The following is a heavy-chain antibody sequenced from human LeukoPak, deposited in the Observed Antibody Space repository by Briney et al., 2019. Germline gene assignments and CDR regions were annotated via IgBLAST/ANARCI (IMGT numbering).Heavy chain of an antibody. V-gene: IGHV1-2*02. J-gene: IGHJ4*02. CDR3: VRDGNFDS. CDR1: GYTFTGYY. D-gene: IGHD1-14*01. CDR2: INPNSGDT. Sequence: GASVKVSCKASGYTFTGYYMHWVRQAPGQGLEWMGWINPNSGDTSYPQKFQGRVSMTGDTSISTAYMELRRVTSDDTAVYYCVRDGNFDSWGQGTLVTVSS.